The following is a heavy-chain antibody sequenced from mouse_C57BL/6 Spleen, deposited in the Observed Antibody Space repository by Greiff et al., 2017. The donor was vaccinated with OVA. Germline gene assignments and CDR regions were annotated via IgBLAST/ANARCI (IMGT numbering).Heavy chain of an antibody. CDR2: INPDNGGT. CDR1: GYTFTDYY. J-gene: IGHJ2*01. V-gene: IGHV1-26*01. CDR3: AREDGNYGV. Sequence: VQLQQSGPELVKPGASVKISCKASGYTFTDYYMNWVKQSPGKSLEWIGDINPDNGGTSYNQKFKGKATLTVAKSSSTAYMELRSLTSEVSAVDYCAREDGNYGVWGKGTTLTVSS. D-gene: IGHD2-1*01.